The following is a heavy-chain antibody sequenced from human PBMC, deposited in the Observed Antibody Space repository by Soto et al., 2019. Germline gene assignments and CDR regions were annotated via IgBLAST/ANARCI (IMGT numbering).Heavy chain of an antibody. CDR3: SWWSPPS. CDR1: GASITYYY. CDR2: FSSTGST. D-gene: IGHD2-8*02. J-gene: IGHJ5*02. Sequence: SETLSLTCAVSGASITYYYWNWIRQPPGRGLEWIVSFSSTGSTVYNPSLRSRVTISLDTSKNQFSLTLNSLTAADTAVYYCSWWSPPSWGQGPPVTASS. V-gene: IGHV4-4*08.